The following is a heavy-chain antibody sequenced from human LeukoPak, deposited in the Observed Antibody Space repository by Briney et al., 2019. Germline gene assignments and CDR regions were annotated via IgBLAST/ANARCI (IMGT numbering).Heavy chain of an antibody. V-gene: IGHV4-30-4*08. D-gene: IGHD3-16*01. CDR2: IYYSGST. J-gene: IGHJ2*01. CDR3: ARNPGGRYWYFDL. CDR1: GGSISSGDYY. Sequence: SQTPSLTCTVSGGSISSGDYYWSWIRQPPGKGLEWIGYIYYSGSTYYNPSLKSRVTISVDTSKNQFSLKLSSVTAADTAVYYCARNPGGRYWYFDLWGRGTLVTVSS.